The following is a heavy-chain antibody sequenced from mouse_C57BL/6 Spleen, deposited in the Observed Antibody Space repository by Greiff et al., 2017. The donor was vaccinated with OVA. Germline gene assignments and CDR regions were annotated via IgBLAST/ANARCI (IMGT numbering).Heavy chain of an antibody. CDR1: GYSFTGYY. J-gene: IGHJ2*01. D-gene: IGHD1-1*01. Sequence: EVQLQESGPELVKPGASVKISCKASGYSFTGYYMNWVKQSPEKSLEWIGEINPSTGGTTYNQKFKAKATLTVDKSSSTAYMQLKSLTSEDSAVYYCARTTTVVAHFDYWGQGTTLTVSS. CDR2: INPSTGGT. V-gene: IGHV1-42*01. CDR3: ARTTTVVAHFDY.